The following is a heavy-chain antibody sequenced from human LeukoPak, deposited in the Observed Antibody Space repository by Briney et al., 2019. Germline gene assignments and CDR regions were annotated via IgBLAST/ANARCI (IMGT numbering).Heavy chain of an antibody. CDR2: IISSSSYI. J-gene: IGHJ4*02. Sequence: GGSLRLSCAASGFTFSSYSMNWVRQAPGEGLEWVSSIISSSSYIYYADSVKVRCTITRDNAKNSLYLQMNSLRAEDTAVYYYARDLGPQYYYDSSGYYPLGYWGQGTLVTVSS. V-gene: IGHV3-21*01. CDR3: ARDLGPQYYYDSSGYYPLGY. D-gene: IGHD3-22*01. CDR1: GFTFSSYS.